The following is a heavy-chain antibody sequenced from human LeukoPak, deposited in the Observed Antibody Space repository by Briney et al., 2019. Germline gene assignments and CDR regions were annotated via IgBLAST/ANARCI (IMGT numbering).Heavy chain of an antibody. CDR1: GGSISSSSYY. V-gene: IGHV4-39*07. Sequence: ASETLSLTCTVSGGSISSSSYYWGWIRQPPGKGLEWIGSIYYSGSTYYNPSLKSRVTISVDTSKNQFSLELSSVTAADTAVYYCARDHHREYSSSSNAFDIWGQGTMVTVSS. D-gene: IGHD6-6*01. CDR3: ARDHHREYSSSSNAFDI. CDR2: IYYSGST. J-gene: IGHJ3*02.